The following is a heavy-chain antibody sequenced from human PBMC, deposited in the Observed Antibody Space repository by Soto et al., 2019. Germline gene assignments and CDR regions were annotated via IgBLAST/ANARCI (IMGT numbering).Heavy chain of an antibody. CDR2: IYPGDSDT. V-gene: IGHV5-51*01. CDR3: ARRLDYYDSSGPYYFDY. CDR1: VYSFTSYW. Sequence: PGESLKISCKGSVYSFTSYWIGWVRQMPGKGLEWMGIIYPGDSDTRYSPSFQGQVTIPADKSISTAYLQWSSLKASDTAMYYCARRLDYYDSSGPYYFDYWGQGTLVTVSS. D-gene: IGHD3-22*01. J-gene: IGHJ4*02.